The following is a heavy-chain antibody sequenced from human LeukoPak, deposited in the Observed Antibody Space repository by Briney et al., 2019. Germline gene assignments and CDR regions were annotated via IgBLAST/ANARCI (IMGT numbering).Heavy chain of an antibody. Sequence: GGSLRLSCAASGFTFSTYSMNWVRQAPGKGLEWLSSISSSSGYMYYADSVTGRFTISRDNAKNSLYLQMNSLRAEDTAVYYCARGLAYYYGSGSYYPFDYWGQGTLVTVSS. D-gene: IGHD3-10*01. CDR3: ARGLAYYYGSGSYYPFDY. V-gene: IGHV3-21*01. CDR2: ISSSSGYM. CDR1: GFTFSTYS. J-gene: IGHJ4*02.